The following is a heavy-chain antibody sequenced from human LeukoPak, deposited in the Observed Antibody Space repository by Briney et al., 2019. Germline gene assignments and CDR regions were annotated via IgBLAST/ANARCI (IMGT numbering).Heavy chain of an antibody. CDR2: TYYRSKWYN. D-gene: IGHD6-13*01. J-gene: IGHJ4*02. CDR1: GDSFSSNSAA. Sequence: SQTLSLTCALSGDSFSSNSAAWDWLTQSPSRGLEWLGRTYYRSKWYNDYAVSVKSRITINPDTSKNQSSLQLNSVTPEDTAVYYCAREGEQLTPFDYWGQGTLVTVSS. V-gene: IGHV6-1*01. CDR3: AREGEQLTPFDY.